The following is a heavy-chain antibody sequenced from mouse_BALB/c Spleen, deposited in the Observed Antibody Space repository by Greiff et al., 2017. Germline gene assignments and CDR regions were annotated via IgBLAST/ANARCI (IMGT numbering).Heavy chain of an antibody. V-gene: IGHV5-4*02. Sequence: EVKLVESGGGLVKPGGSLKLSCAASGFTFSDYYMYWVRQTPEKRLEWVATISDGGSYTYYPDSVKGRFTISRDNAKNNLYLQMSSLKSEDTAMYYCARDTGRTARATGAMDYWGQGTSVTVSS. CDR1: GFTFSDYY. D-gene: IGHD3-2*01. CDR2: ISDGGSYT. CDR3: ARDTGRTARATGAMDY. J-gene: IGHJ4*01.